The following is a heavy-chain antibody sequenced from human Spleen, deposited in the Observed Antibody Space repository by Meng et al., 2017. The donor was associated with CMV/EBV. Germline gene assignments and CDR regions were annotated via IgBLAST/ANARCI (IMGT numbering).Heavy chain of an antibody. CDR3: ARSLMYSSSSGY. J-gene: IGHJ4*02. Sequence: GGSLRLSCAASGFTFSSYPMHWVRQAPGKGLEWVAVIYSGGSTYYADSVKGRFTISRDNSKNTLYLQMDSLRAEDTAVYYCARSLMYSSSSGYWGQGTLVTVS. D-gene: IGHD6-6*01. CDR1: GFTFSSYP. V-gene: IGHV3-53*01. CDR2: IYSGGST.